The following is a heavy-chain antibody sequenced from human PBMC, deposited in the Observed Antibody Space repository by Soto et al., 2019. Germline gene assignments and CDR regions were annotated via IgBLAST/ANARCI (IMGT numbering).Heavy chain of an antibody. Sequence: QVQLQQWGAGLLKPSETLSLTCAVYGESFSGYYWNWIRQPPGKGLEWIGEINPSGSTNYNPSLKSRLTISVDTSKNQFSLKLSSVTAADTAEYYCARVVEYCSTTTCPIDYWGQGTLVTVS. V-gene: IGHV4-34*01. J-gene: IGHJ4*02. D-gene: IGHD2-2*01. CDR2: INPSGST. CDR3: ARVVEYCSTTTCPIDY. CDR1: GESFSGYY.